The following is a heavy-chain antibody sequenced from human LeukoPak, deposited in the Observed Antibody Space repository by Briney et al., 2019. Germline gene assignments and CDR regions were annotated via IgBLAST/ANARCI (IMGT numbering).Heavy chain of an antibody. CDR3: ARHPYYDFWSGYRNPDY. Sequence: GESLKISCKGSGYSFTSYWIGWVRQMPGKGLEWMGITYPGDSDTRYSPSFQGQVTISADKSISTAYLQWSSLKASDTAMYHCARHPYYDFWSGYRNPDYWGQGTLVTVSS. D-gene: IGHD3-3*01. J-gene: IGHJ4*02. V-gene: IGHV5-51*01. CDR2: TYPGDSDT. CDR1: GYSFTSYW.